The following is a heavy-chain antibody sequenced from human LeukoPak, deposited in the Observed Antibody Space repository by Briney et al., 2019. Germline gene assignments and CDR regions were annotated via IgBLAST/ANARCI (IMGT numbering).Heavy chain of an antibody. D-gene: IGHD2-2*01. CDR2: IKSRTDGGTT. CDR3: TTDIGHLFCSSTSCYVGIP. V-gene: IGHV3-15*01. J-gene: IGHJ5*02. Sequence: GGSLRLSCAASGFTFSNAWMSWVRQAPGKGLEWVGRIKSRTDGGTTDYAAPVKGRLTISRDDSKNTLYLQMNSLKTEDTAVYYCTTDIGHLFCSSTSCYVGIPWGQGTLVTVSS. CDR1: GFTFSNAW.